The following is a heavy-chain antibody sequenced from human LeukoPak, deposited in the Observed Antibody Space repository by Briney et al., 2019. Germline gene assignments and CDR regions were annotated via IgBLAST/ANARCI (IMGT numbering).Heavy chain of an antibody. V-gene: IGHV3-30-3*01. Sequence: GGSLRLSCAASGFTFSSYAMHWVRQAPGKGLEWVAVISYDGSNKYYADSVKGRFTISRDNSKNTLYLQMNSLRAEDTAVYYCARDRSAFDIWGQGTMVTVSS. J-gene: IGHJ3*02. CDR3: ARDRSAFDI. CDR1: GFTFSSYA. CDR2: ISYDGSNK.